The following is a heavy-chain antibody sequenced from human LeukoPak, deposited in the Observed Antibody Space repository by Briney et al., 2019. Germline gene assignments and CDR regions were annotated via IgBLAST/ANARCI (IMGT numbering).Heavy chain of an antibody. V-gene: IGHV4-34*01. CDR3: ARGAYSGYDDY. Sequence: SETLSLTCAVYGGSISGYYWSWIRQPPGKGLEWIGEINHSGSTNYNPSLKSRATISVDTSKNQFSLKLSSVTAADTAAYYCARGAYSGYDDYWGQGTLVTVSS. D-gene: IGHD5-12*01. CDR1: GGSISGYY. J-gene: IGHJ4*02. CDR2: INHSGST.